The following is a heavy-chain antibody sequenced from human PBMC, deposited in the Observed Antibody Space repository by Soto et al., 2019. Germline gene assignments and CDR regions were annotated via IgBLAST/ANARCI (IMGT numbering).Heavy chain of an antibody. J-gene: IGHJ6*03. Sequence: GGSLRLSCAASGFTVSSNYMSWVRQAPGKGLEWVSVIYSGGSTYYADSVKGRFTISRDNSKNTLYLQMNSLRAEDTALYYCARRGRTLPHYSYYMDVWGKGTTVTVSS. CDR2: IYSGGST. CDR1: GFTVSSNY. CDR3: ARRGRTLPHYSYYMDV. V-gene: IGHV3-53*01.